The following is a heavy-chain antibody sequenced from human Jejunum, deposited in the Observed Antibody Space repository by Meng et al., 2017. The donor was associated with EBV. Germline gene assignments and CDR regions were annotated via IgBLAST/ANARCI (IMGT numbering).Heavy chain of an antibody. CDR3: ARVRCSGGSCFYFDY. D-gene: IGHD2-15*01. V-gene: IGHV4-4*02. CDR1: GGSITSSAW. Sequence: QVQLQESGPGLVNPSGTLSLTCAVSGGSITSSAWWTWVRQPPGEGLEWIGEIYHDGSSNYSPSLKSRVTILLDKSENHFSLKLNSVTAADTAVYYCARVRCSGGSCFYFDYWGQGALVTVSS. CDR2: IYHDGSS. J-gene: IGHJ4*02.